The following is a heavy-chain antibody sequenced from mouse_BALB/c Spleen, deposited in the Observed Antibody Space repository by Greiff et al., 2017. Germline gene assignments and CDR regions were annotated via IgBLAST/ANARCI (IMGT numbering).Heavy chain of an antibody. D-gene: IGHD2-1*01. Sequence: EVNVVESGGGLVKPGGSLKLSCAASGFTFSDYYMYWVRQTPEKRLEWVATISDGGSYTYYPDSVKGRFTISRDNAKNNLYLQMSSLKSEDTAMYYCARGGVYGNYVWFAYWGQGTLVTVSA. V-gene: IGHV5-4*02. CDR1: GFTFSDYY. CDR2: ISDGGSYT. J-gene: IGHJ3*01. CDR3: ARGGVYGNYVWFAY.